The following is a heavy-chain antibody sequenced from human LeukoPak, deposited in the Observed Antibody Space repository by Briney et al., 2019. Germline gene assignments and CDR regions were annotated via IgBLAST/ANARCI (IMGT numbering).Heavy chain of an antibody. CDR3: ASYGDYVSYFQH. J-gene: IGHJ1*01. CDR1: GFSFSSYE. D-gene: IGHD4-17*01. Sequence: HPGGSLRLSCAASGFSFSSYEMNWVRQAPGKGLEWVSYISSSGTTIYYADSVKGRFTISRDNAKNSLYLQMNSLRAEDTAVYYCASYGDYVSYFQHWGQGTLVTVSS. CDR2: ISSSGTTI. V-gene: IGHV3-48*03.